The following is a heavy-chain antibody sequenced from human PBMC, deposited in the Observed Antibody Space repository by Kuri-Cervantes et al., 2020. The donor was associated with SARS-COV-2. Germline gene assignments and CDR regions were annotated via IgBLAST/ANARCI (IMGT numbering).Heavy chain of an antibody. D-gene: IGHD3-22*01. J-gene: IGHJ6*03. Sequence: GESLKISCAASGLTFSGYAVHWVRQAPGKGLEWVALISFDGSNEYYADSVKGRFNISRDTSKNTLYLQMNSLRAEDTAVYYCSRTYDSSGSLYYYYYMDVWGKGTTVTVSS. CDR1: GLTFSGYA. CDR3: SRTYDSSGSLYYYYYMDV. V-gene: IGHV3-30-3*01. CDR2: ISFDGSNE.